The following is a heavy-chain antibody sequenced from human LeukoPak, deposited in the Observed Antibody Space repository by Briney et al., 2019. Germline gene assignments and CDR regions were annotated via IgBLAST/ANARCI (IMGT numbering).Heavy chain of an antibody. J-gene: IGHJ3*02. CDR2: ISGSGGST. D-gene: IGHD3-16*01. Sequence: GGSLRLSCAASGFTVSSYAMSWVRQAPGKGLEWVSAISGSGGSTCYADSVKGRFTISRDNSKNTLYLQMNSLRAEDTAVYYCAKDYEWRPDAFDIWGQGTMVTVSS. CDR1: GFTVSSYA. V-gene: IGHV3-23*01. CDR3: AKDYEWRPDAFDI.